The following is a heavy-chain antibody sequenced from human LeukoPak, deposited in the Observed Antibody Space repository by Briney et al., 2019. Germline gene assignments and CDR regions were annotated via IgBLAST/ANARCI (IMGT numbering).Heavy chain of an antibody. CDR3: ARDRLGDYDHSGYYDK. D-gene: IGHD3-22*01. CDR2: ICDSGRTI. Sequence: GESLKISCAASGFTFSSYSMNWVRQAPGKGLEWVSYICDSGRTIYYADSVKGRFTISRDNAKNSVYLQMNNLRAEDTAVYYCARDRLGDYDHSGYYDKWGQGTLVTVSS. J-gene: IGHJ4*02. CDR1: GFTFSSYS. V-gene: IGHV3-48*04.